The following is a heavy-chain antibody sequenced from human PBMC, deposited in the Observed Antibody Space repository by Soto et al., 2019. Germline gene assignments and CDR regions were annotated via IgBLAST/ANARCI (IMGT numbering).Heavy chain of an antibody. J-gene: IGHJ6*02. Sequence: SVKVSCKASGGTFSSYAISWVRQAPGQGLEWMGGIIPIFGTANYAQNFQGRVTITADESTSTACMELSSLRSEDTAVYYCARDLRAAGRPGMDVWGQGTTVTVSS. V-gene: IGHV1-69*13. D-gene: IGHD6-13*01. CDR2: IIPIFGTA. CDR3: ARDLRAAGRPGMDV. CDR1: GGTFSSYA.